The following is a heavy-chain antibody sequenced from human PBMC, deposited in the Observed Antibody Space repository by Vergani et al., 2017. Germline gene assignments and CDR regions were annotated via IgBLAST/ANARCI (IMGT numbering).Heavy chain of an antibody. CDR3: ARRADGSGSYXFDY. CDR1: GGSISSYY. V-gene: IGHV4-59*08. Sequence: QVQLQESGPGLVKPSETLSLTCTVSGGSISSYYWSWIRQPPGKGLEWIGYIYYSGSTNYNPSLKSRVTISVDTSKNQFSLKLSSVTAADTAVYYCARRADGSGSYXFDYWGQGTLVTVSS. CDR2: IYYSGST. J-gene: IGHJ4*02. D-gene: IGHD3-10*01.